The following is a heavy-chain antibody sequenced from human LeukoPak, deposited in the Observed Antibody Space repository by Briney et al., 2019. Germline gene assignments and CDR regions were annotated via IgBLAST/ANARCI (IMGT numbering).Heavy chain of an antibody. CDR2: INPNSGGT. Sequence: ASVKVSCKASGYTFTGYYMHWVRQAPGQGLEWMGWINPNSGGTNYAQKFQGRVTMTRDTSISTAYMELSRLRSDDTAVYYCARANYGSGSIDYWGQGTLVTVSS. V-gene: IGHV1-2*02. J-gene: IGHJ4*02. CDR3: ARANYGSGSIDY. CDR1: GYTFTGYY. D-gene: IGHD3-10*01.